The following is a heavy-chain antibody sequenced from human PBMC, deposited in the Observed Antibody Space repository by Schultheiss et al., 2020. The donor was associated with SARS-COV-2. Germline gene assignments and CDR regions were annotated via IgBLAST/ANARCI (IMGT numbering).Heavy chain of an antibody. D-gene: IGHD5-18*01. J-gene: IGHJ6*02. CDR3: ARINTAMVAGGGSHGMDV. Sequence: SETLSLTCAVSGGSISSSNWWSWVRQPPGKGLEWIGEIYHSGSTNYNPSLKSRVTISVDKSKNQFSLKLSSVTAADTAVYYYARINTAMVAGGGSHGMDVWGQGTTVTVSS. V-gene: IGHV4-4*02. CDR1: GGSISSSNW. CDR2: IYHSGST.